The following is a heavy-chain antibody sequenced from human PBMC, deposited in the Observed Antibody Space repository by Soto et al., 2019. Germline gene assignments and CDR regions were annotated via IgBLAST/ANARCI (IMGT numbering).Heavy chain of an antibody. Sequence: QVQLVQSGAEVKKPGSSVKVSCKAAGGNLSSYAISWVRQAPGQGLAWMGGISPIFGTANYAQKFQGRVTITAAEYTHTAYMELSSLRSDETDVYYCARVPQTYVSGPYYYYGMDVWGQGNTVTVSS. CDR2: ISPIFGTA. D-gene: IGHD3-10*01. CDR1: GGNLSSYA. V-gene: IGHV1-69*01. J-gene: IGHJ6*02. CDR3: ARVPQTYVSGPYYYYGMDV.